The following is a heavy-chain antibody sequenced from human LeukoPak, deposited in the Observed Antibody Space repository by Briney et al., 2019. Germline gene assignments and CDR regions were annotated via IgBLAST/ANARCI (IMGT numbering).Heavy chain of an antibody. J-gene: IGHJ4*02. D-gene: IGHD3-22*01. CDR3: AREGQYYDTSGYPTWTFDY. V-gene: IGHV3-66*02. CDR1: GFTVSSNY. Sequence: GGSLRLSCAASGFTVSSNYMSWVRQAPGKGLEWVSVIYSGGTTYYADSVKGRFTISRDTSKNMLHLQMNSLRAEDTAAYYCAREGQYYDTSGYPTWTFDYWGQGTLVTVSS. CDR2: IYSGGTT.